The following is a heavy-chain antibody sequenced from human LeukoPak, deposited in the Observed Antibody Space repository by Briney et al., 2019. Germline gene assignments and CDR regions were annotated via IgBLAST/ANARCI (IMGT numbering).Heavy chain of an antibody. CDR3: AREVGVAYRMNYYYYMDV. V-gene: IGHV1-46*01. Sequence: ASVKVSCKAFGYTFTSNYMHWVRQAPGQGPEWMGVISPSGGSTTYAQKFQGRVTLTRDMSTSTDYLELSSLRSEDTAVYYCAREVGVAYRMNYYYYMDVWGKGTTVTISS. J-gene: IGHJ6*03. D-gene: IGHD2-21*01. CDR1: GYTFTSNY. CDR2: ISPSGGST.